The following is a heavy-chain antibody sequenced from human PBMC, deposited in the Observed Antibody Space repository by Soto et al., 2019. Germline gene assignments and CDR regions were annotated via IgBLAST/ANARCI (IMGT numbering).Heavy chain of an antibody. CDR2: ISGSDGST. CDR1: GFTFSSYS. D-gene: IGHD2-2*01. Sequence: PGGSLRISCAASGFTFSSYSMSWVRQAPGRGLEWVSAISGSDGSTYYADSVKGQFTISRDNSKNTLYLQMNSLRAEDTAVYYCAKDQSPGPVVPALYFDYWGQGTLVTVSS. V-gene: IGHV3-23*01. J-gene: IGHJ4*02. CDR3: AKDQSPGPVVPALYFDY.